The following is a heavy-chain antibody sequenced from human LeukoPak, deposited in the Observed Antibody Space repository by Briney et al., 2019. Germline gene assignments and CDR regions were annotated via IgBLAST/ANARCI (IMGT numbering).Heavy chain of an antibody. D-gene: IGHD6-19*01. CDR3: AKDSRATRIAVAGNPDY. CDR2: ISGSGGST. V-gene: IGHV3-23*01. Sequence: PGGSLRLSCAVSGFTLSSKAMRWVRHAPRKGLEWGSAISGSGGSTYYTDSVKGRFTISRDNSKNTLYLQMNSLRAEDTAVYYCAKDSRATRIAVAGNPDYWGQGTLVTVSS. CDR1: GFTLSSKA. J-gene: IGHJ4*02.